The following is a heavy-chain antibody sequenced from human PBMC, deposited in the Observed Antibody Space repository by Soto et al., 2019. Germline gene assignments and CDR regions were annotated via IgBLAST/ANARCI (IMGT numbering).Heavy chain of an antibody. V-gene: IGHV4-4*02. CDR3: ASRDPGTSVDY. J-gene: IGHJ4*02. CDR2: IYRTGST. D-gene: IGHD1-7*01. Sequence: KPSETLSVTXAVSGGSFTSNNWWTWVRQPPGQGLEWIGEIYRTGSTNYNPALKSRVTISLDKSENQFSLKVTSLTAADTAVYYCASRDPGTSVDYWGQGTLVTVSS. CDR1: GGSFTSNNW.